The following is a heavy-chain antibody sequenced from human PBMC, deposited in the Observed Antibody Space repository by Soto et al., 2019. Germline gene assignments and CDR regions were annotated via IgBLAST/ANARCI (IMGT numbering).Heavy chain of an antibody. Sequence: SETLSLTCTVSGGSISSSSYYWGWIRQPPGKGLEWIGSIYYSGSTYYNPSLKSRVTISVDTSKNQFSLKLSSVTAADTAVYYCARHKQWLEKYNNWFDPWGQGTLVTVSS. V-gene: IGHV4-39*01. CDR2: IYYSGST. J-gene: IGHJ5*02. CDR3: ARHKQWLEKYNNWFDP. D-gene: IGHD6-19*01. CDR1: GGSISSSSYY.